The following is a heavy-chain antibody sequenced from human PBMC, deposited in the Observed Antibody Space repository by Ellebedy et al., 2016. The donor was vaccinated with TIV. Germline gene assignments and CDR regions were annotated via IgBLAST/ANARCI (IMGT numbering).Heavy chain of an antibody. D-gene: IGHD3-10*01. CDR1: GFTFSSYS. V-gene: IGHV3-21*01. CDR2: ISSSSSYI. J-gene: IGHJ4*02. CDR3: ARDLIPPSFYGSGVPDGYFDY. Sequence: GESMKISCAASGFTFSSYSMNWVRQAPGTGLEWVSSISSSSSYIYYADSVKGRFTISRDNAKNSLYLQMNSLRAEDTAVYYCARDLIPPSFYGSGVPDGYFDYWGQGTLVTVSS.